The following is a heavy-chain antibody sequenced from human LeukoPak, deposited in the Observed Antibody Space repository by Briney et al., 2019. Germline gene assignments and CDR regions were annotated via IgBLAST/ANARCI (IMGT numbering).Heavy chain of an antibody. Sequence: PSETLSLTCIVSGDFISSNYWSWIRQPAGKGLEWIGRIYASGSTNYNPSPKSRVTMSIDTSKNQFSLKLSSVTAADTAVYYCARDLGYSYGYFDFWGQGTLVTASS. V-gene: IGHV4-4*07. J-gene: IGHJ4*02. D-gene: IGHD5-18*01. CDR1: GDFISSNY. CDR2: IYASGST. CDR3: ARDLGYSYGYFDF.